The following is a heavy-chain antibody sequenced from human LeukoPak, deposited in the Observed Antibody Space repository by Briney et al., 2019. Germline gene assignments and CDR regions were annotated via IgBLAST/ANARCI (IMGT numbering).Heavy chain of an antibody. J-gene: IGHJ4*02. D-gene: IGHD6-13*01. Sequence: SETLSLTCTASGGSISSYYWSWIRQAAGKGLEWIGRIYASGSTNYNPSLKGRVTMSVDTSKNQFSLQLRSVTAADTAVYYCARGRGSSWYYFDYWGQGTLVTVSS. CDR3: ARGRGSSWYYFDY. V-gene: IGHV4-4*07. CDR2: IYASGST. CDR1: GGSISSYY.